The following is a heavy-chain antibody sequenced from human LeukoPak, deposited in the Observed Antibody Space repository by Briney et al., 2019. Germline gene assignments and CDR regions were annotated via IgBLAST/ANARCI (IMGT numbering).Heavy chain of an antibody. J-gene: IGHJ4*02. D-gene: IGHD3-22*01. Sequence: ASVKVSCKASGYTFTNYAMNWVRQAAGQGLEWMGWINTNTGNPTYAQGFTGRFVFSLDTSVSTAYLPISSLKADDTAVDYCGRDPNHYYDSSGHYGDYWGQGTLVTVSS. V-gene: IGHV7-4-1*02. CDR2: INTNTGNP. CDR3: GRDPNHYYDSSGHYGDY. CDR1: GYTFTNYA.